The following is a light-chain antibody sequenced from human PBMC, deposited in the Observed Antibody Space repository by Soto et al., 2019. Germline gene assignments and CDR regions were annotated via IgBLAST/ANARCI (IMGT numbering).Light chain of an antibody. V-gene: IGLV2-11*01. J-gene: IGLJ2*01. CDR3: PSYAGSYTFVV. CDR2: DVS. CDR1: STDVGGYYY. Sequence: QSALTQPRSVSGSPGQSVTISCTGTSTDVGGYYYVSWYQQDPGKAPKLLIYDVSERPSGVPDRFSGSKSDNTASLTISGLQAEDEGDYYCPSYAGSYTFVVFGGGTKLTVL.